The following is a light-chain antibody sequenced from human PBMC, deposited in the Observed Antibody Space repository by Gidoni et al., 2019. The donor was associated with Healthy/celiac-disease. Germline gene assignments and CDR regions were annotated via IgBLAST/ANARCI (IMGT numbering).Light chain of an antibody. CDR1: QDISNY. CDR2: DAS. J-gene: IGKJ5*01. Sequence: DIQMTQSPSSLSASVGDRVTITCQASQDISNYLNWYQQKPGKAPKLLIYDASNLETGVPSRFSGSGSGTEFTFTISSLQPEDIATYDGQQYDNLPITFGQGTRLEIK. CDR3: QQYDNLPIT. V-gene: IGKV1-33*01.